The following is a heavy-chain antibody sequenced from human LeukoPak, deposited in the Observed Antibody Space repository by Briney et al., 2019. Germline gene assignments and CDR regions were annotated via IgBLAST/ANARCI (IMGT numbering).Heavy chain of an antibody. Sequence: GRSLRLSCEASGFTFDDYAMHWVRQAPGKGLEWVSQLSWNSGTMAYADSVEGRFTISRDNAKNSLYLQMNSLRAEDTALYYCARGVVVDDAFDVWGQGTMVTVSS. V-gene: IGHV3-9*01. CDR3: ARGVVVDDAFDV. J-gene: IGHJ3*01. CDR1: GFTFDDYA. D-gene: IGHD2-15*01. CDR2: LSWNSGTM.